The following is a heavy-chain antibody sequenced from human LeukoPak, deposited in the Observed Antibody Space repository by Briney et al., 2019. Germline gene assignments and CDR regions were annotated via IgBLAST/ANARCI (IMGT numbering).Heavy chain of an antibody. Sequence: GGSLGLSCVASGFIFRDYAMSWVRHTPAGGLEWVSSLRGDGETFYTDSVKGRFTLSRDHSRNTVYLQLSNLRVEDTAVYYCAKASWVSSADAVLWGQGTLVTVS. J-gene: IGHJ4*02. CDR2: LRGDGET. V-gene: IGHV3-23*01. CDR1: GFIFRDYA. D-gene: IGHD3-16*01. CDR3: AKASWVSSADAVL.